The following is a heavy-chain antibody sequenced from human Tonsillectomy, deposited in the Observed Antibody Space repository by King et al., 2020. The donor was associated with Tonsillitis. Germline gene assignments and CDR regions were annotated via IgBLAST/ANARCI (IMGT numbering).Heavy chain of an antibody. CDR1: GYTFTGYY. V-gene: IGHV1-2*06. Sequence: VQLVQSGAEVKKPGASVKVSCKASGYTFTGYYIHWVRQAPGQGLEWMGRITPNSGGINYAQKFQGRVTMTRDTSISTVYMELSRLRSDETAVYYCARGADFWSGKMYGMDVWGQGTTVTVSS. D-gene: IGHD3-3*01. J-gene: IGHJ6*02. CDR3: ARGADFWSGKMYGMDV. CDR2: ITPNSGGI.